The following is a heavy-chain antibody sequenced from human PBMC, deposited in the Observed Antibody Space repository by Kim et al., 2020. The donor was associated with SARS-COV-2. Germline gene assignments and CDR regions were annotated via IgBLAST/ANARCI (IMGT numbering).Heavy chain of an antibody. V-gene: IGHV4-59*08. Sequence: SETLSLTCTVSGGSVSSDYWSWIRQAPGKGLEWIWYIFYSGSTNYNPSLRSRVTISLDTSKNQFSLKLSSVTAADTAVYYCARGIPVAVAFDYWGQGTLVTVSS. D-gene: IGHD6-13*01. J-gene: IGHJ4*02. CDR2: IFYSGST. CDR1: GGSVSSDY. CDR3: ARGIPVAVAFDY.